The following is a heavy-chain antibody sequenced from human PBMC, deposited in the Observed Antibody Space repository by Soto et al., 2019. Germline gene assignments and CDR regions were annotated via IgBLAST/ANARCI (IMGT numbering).Heavy chain of an antibody. D-gene: IGHD3-10*01. Sequence: LETLSLTCTFSGCSSSSYYWSWIRQPPGKGLEWIGYIYYSGSTNYNPSLKSRVTISVDTSKNQFSLKLNSMTAADTAVYYCARHNYGSGSTYFDYWGQGTLVTVSS. CDR2: IYYSGST. CDR3: ARHNYGSGSTYFDY. CDR1: GCSSSSYY. J-gene: IGHJ4*02. V-gene: IGHV4-59*08.